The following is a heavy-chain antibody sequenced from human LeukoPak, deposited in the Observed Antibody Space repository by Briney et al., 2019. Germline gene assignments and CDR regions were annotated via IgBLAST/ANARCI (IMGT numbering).Heavy chain of an antibody. D-gene: IGHD6-19*01. V-gene: IGHV3-53*04. CDR1: GFSVSGSY. CDR3: ARVGVGTVAGNYFDD. Sequence: GGSLRLSCTASGFSVSGSYMTWVRQAPGKGLEWVSIIYSGGSTYYADSVKGRFTISRHSSENTLYLQMNSLRPEDTAVYYCARVGVGTVAGNYFDDWGQGTLVTVSS. CDR2: IYSGGST. J-gene: IGHJ4*02.